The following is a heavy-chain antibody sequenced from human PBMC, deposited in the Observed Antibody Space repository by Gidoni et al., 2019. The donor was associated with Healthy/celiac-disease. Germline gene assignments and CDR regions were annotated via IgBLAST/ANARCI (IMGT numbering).Heavy chain of an antibody. CDR2: ISKDGRKK. CDR3: AKDPAMATEEGNYFDY. CDR1: GFTFSSYG. J-gene: IGHJ4*02. Sequence: QVQLVESGGGVVQPGRSLRLSCAASGFTFSSYGMHGVRQAPGKGLEWLAVISKDGRKKYYAASGKGRFTIHRNNSKNTLYLQMNSRRAEDTAVYYCAKDPAMATEEGNYFDYWGQGPLVTVS. D-gene: IGHD5-18*01. V-gene: IGHV3-30*18.